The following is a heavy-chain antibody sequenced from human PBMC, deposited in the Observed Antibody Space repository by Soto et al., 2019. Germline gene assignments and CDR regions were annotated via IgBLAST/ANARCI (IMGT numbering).Heavy chain of an antibody. J-gene: IGHJ4*02. V-gene: IGHV1-3*01. CDR3: ARGVAFLDY. CDR2: IHAGNGNT. D-gene: IGHD2-15*01. CDR1: GYTFSSYA. Sequence: ASVKVSCKASGYTFSSYAIHWVRQAPGQGLEWMGWIHAGNGNTKYSQSFQGRVTISRDTSATTAYMELNSLRSEDTAVYYCARGVAFLDYWGQGALVTVPS.